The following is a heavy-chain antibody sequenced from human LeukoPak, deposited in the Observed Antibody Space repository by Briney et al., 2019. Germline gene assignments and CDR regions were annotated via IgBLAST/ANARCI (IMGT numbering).Heavy chain of an antibody. CDR2: IYYSGST. D-gene: IGHD5-18*01. CDR1: GGSISSYH. V-gene: IGHV4-59*01. CDR3: ARGADTAMVMDY. Sequence: SETLSLTCTVSGGSISSYHWSWIRQPPAKGLGWSGYIYYSGSTNYNPSLKSRVTISVDKSKNQFSLKLSSVTAADTAVYYCARGADTAMVMDYWGQGTLVTVSS. J-gene: IGHJ4*02.